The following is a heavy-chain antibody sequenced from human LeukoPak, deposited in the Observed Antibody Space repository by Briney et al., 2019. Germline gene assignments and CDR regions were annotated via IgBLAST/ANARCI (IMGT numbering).Heavy chain of an antibody. Sequence: PSETLSLTCAVYGVSFSGYYWSWIRQPPGKGLEWIGEINHSGSTNYNPSLKSRVTISVDTSKNQFSLKLSSVTAADTAVYYCASSRSGWYTDLDYWGQGTLVTVSS. V-gene: IGHV4-34*01. CDR3: ASSRSGWYTDLDY. J-gene: IGHJ4*02. CDR2: INHSGST. CDR1: GVSFSGYY. D-gene: IGHD6-19*01.